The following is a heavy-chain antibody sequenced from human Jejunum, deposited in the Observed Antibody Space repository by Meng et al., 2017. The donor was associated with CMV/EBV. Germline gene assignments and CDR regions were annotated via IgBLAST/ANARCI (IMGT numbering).Heavy chain of an antibody. CDR2: VNSGGSDI. Sequence: GFTFSRHWMQWVRQGPGKGLVWVARVNSGGSDISYADSVKGRFIISRDNAKNTLYLQMNSLRAEDMAVYYCVRAGSGNAYGLFDSWGQGTLVTVSS. J-gene: IGHJ4*02. D-gene: IGHD1-26*01. CDR1: GFTFSRHW. V-gene: IGHV3-74*01. CDR3: VRAGSGNAYGLFDS.